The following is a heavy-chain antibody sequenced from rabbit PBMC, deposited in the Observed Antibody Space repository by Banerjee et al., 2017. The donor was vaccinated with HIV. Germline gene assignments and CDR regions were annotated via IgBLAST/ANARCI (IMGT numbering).Heavy chain of an antibody. V-gene: IGHV1S47*01. CDR1: GFDFGHYY. CDR2: IYRDYGST. CDR3: ARDRGVTGYAYATNFFNL. Sequence: QAQLVESGGGLVQPEGSLTLSCKASGFDFGHYYLNWVRQAPGKGLEWIGIIYRDYGSTDYASWVNGRFTISSDNAQNTVDLQMNSLTAADTATYFWARDRGVTGYAYATNFFNLWGPGTLVTVS. J-gene: IGHJ4*01. D-gene: IGHD6-1*01.